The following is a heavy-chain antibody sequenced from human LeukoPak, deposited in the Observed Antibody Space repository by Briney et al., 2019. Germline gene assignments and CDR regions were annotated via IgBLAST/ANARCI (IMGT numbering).Heavy chain of an antibody. CDR3: ARDRDGSGDVFDP. J-gene: IGHJ5*02. CDR2: ISAYSGST. Sequence: ASVKVSCKASGYTFTSYGISWVRQAPGQGLEWMGWISAYSGSTNYPQKVQGRVTMTTDTSTTTAYMELRSLRSDDTAVYYCARDRDGSGDVFDPWGQGTLVAVSS. CDR1: GYTFTSYG. V-gene: IGHV1-18*01. D-gene: IGHD3-10*01.